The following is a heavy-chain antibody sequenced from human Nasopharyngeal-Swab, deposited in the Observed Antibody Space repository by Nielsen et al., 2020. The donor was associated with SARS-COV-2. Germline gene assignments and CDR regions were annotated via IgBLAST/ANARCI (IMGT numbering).Heavy chain of an antibody. D-gene: IGHD3-10*01. CDR2: IYYSGST. J-gene: IGHJ6*02. Sequence: SETLSRTCTGSGGSISSSSYYGGWIRQPPGKGLEWIGSIYYSGSTYYNPSLKSRVTISVDTSKNQFSLKLSSVTAADTAVYYCATPRYYYGSGSYGGMDVWGQGPSVTVSS. V-gene: IGHV4-39*01. CDR1: GGSISSSSYY. CDR3: ATPRYYYGSGSYGGMDV.